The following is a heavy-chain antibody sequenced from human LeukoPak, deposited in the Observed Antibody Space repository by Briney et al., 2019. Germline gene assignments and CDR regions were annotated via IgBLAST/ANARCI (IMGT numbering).Heavy chain of an antibody. V-gene: IGHV3-30*18. CDR1: RLTFSSYG. CDR2: ISYDGSNK. Sequence: PGRSLRPSRASSRLTFSSYGMHWVGQAAGKGVEGVAGISYDGSNKYYADSVKGRFTISRHNSKNTLYLQMNSLRPEDTAVYYCAKDPRASRIGFTTRGMDVWGQGTTVTVSS. D-gene: IGHD1-26*01. J-gene: IGHJ6*02. CDR3: AKDPRASRIGFTTRGMDV.